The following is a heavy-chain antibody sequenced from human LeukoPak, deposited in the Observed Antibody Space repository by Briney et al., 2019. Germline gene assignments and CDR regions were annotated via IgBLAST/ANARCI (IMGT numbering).Heavy chain of an antibody. CDR3: ARGYQRPDY. Sequence: GGSLRLSCAASGFTFSTYTMNWVRQAPGKGLEWVSSISSSSNNINYADSVKGRFSISRDNAMNSVHLQMNSLRVEDTAVYYCARGYQRPDYWGQGTLITVSS. J-gene: IGHJ4*02. CDR2: ISSSSNNI. CDR1: GFTFSTYT. V-gene: IGHV3-21*01. D-gene: IGHD2-2*01.